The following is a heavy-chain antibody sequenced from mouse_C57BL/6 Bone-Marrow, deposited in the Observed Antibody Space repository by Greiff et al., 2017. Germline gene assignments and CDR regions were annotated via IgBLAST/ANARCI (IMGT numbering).Heavy chain of an antibody. J-gene: IGHJ2*01. Sequence: QVQLQQPGAELVKPGASVKMSCKASGYTFTSYWITWVKQRPGQGLEWIGDIYPGSGSTNYNEKFKSKATLTVDTSSSTAYMQLSSLTSEDSAVYYCAAGQLRLRYFDYWGQGTTRTVSS. CDR1: GYTFTSYW. CDR3: AAGQLRLRYFDY. V-gene: IGHV1-55*01. D-gene: IGHD3-2*02. CDR2: IYPGSGST.